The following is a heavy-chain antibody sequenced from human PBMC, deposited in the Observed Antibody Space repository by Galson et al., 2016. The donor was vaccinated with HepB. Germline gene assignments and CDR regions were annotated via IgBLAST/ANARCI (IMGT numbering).Heavy chain of an antibody. D-gene: IGHD2-21*01. Sequence: PALVTPTQTLTLTCTFSGFSLNTKGMRIDWIRQSTGKALEWLARIDWDDDKHYSTSLKTRLTVSKGTSRNQVVLTMTNMDPLDTATYYCARDYCGGDGCQNWFDPWGPGTLVTCSS. CDR2: IDWDDDK. V-gene: IGHV2-70*04. CDR3: ARDYCGGDGCQNWFDP. CDR1: GFSLNTKGMR. J-gene: IGHJ5*02.